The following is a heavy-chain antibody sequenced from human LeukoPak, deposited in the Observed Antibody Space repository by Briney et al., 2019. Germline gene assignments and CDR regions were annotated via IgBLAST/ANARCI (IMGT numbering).Heavy chain of an antibody. J-gene: IGHJ3*02. V-gene: IGHV4-59*01. CDR1: GGSFSGYY. Sequence: SETPSLTCAVYGGSFSGYYWSWIRQPPGKGLEWIGYIYYSGSTNYNPSLKSRVTISVDTSKNQFSLKLSSVTAADTAVYYCARDGDSSGWPDAFDIWGQGKMVTVSS. CDR3: ARDGDSSGWPDAFDI. CDR2: IYYSGST. D-gene: IGHD6-19*01.